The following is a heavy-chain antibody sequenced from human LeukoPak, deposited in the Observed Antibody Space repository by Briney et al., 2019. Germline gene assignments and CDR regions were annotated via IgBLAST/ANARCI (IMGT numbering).Heavy chain of an antibody. V-gene: IGHV3-30-3*01. CDR1: GFTFSSYV. D-gene: IGHD3-22*01. CDR2: ISYHGSNK. Sequence: PGGSLRLSCAASGFTFSSYVMHWVRQAPGKGLEWVAVISYHGSNKYYADSVKGRFTISRDNSKNTLYLQMNSLRAEDTAVYYCARGSSYTSYYYDSSGYFDYCGQGTLVTVSS. J-gene: IGHJ4*02. CDR3: ARGSSYTSYYYDSSGYFDY.